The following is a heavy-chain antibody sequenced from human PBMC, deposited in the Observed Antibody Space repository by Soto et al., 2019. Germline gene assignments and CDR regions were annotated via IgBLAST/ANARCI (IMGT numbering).Heavy chain of an antibody. CDR3: ARETEDYDYVWGSYRYPALDI. V-gene: IGHV4-34*01. CDR1: GGSFSGYY. Sequence: SETLSLTCAVYGGSFSGYYWSWIRQPPGKGLEWIGEINHSGSTNYNPSLKSRVTISVDTSKNQFSLKLSSVTAADTAVYYCARETEDYDYVWGSYRYPALDIWGQGTMVTVSS. CDR2: INHSGST. J-gene: IGHJ3*02. D-gene: IGHD3-16*02.